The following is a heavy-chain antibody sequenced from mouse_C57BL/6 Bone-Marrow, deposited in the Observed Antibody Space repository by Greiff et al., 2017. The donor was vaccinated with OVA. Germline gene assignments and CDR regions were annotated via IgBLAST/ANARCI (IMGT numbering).Heavy chain of an antibody. D-gene: IGHD1-1*01. Sequence: QVQLQQSGAELVRPGASVKLSCKASGYTFPDYYINWVQQRPGQGLEWIARIYPGSGTTYYTEKITGKATLTAEKSSSTAYMQLSSLTSEDSAVYCCARSSQYYGLFDYWGQGTTLTVSS. V-gene: IGHV1-76*01. CDR1: GYTFPDYY. CDR2: IYPGSGTT. CDR3: ARSSQYYGLFDY. J-gene: IGHJ2*01.